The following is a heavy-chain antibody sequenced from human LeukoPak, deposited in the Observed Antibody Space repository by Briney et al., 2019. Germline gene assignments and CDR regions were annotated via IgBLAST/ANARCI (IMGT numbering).Heavy chain of an antibody. J-gene: IGHJ4*02. CDR2: IIPIFGTA. V-gene: IGHV1-69*13. CDR1: GGTFTSYA. CDR3: AICDFWRGYYVD. D-gene: IGHD3-3*01. Sequence: VASVKVSCKASGGTFTSYAISWVRQAPGQGLEWMGGIIPIFGTANYAQKFQGSVTITSDESTSTAYMELSSLRSEDTAAYYCAICDFWRGYYVDWGQGTLVTVSS.